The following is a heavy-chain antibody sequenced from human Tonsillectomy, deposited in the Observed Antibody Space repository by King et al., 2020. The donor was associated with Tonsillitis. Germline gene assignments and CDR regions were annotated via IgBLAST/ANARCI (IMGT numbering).Heavy chain of an antibody. D-gene: IGHD1-26*01. V-gene: IGHV5-51*01. CDR1: RYSFTSYW. J-gene: IGHJ3*02. CDR2: IYPDDSDT. Sequence: EVQLVESGAEVKKPGESLRLSCQGSRYSFTSYWIAWVRQMPGKGLEWMGIIYPDDSDTRYSPSFQGQVTISADKSISTAYLHWRSLKASDTAMYYCARHRTSGSSDALDIWGQGTIVTVSS. CDR3: ARHRTSGSSDALDI.